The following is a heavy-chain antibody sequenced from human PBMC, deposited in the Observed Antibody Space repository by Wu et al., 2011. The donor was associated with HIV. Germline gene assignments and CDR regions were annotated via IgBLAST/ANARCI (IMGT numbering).Heavy chain of an antibody. CDR2: IIPIFGTA. Sequence: SSVKVSCKASGGTFSSYAISWVRQAPGQGLEWMGRIIPIFGTANYAQKFQGRVTITADKSTSTAYMELSSLRSDDTAMYYCARDSVIAAVAGETDYWGQGTLVTVSS. D-gene: IGHD6-13*01. V-gene: IGHV1-69*06. J-gene: IGHJ4*02. CDR3: ARDSVIAAVAGETDY. CDR1: GGTFSSYA.